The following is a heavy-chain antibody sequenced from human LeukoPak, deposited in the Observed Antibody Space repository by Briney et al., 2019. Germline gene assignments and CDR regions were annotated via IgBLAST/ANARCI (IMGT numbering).Heavy chain of an antibody. CDR2: ISSSGNTT. CDR3: ARGRKELLWFGELSSTYYYYMDV. V-gene: IGHV3-11*04. D-gene: IGHD3-10*01. Sequence: GGSLRLSCAASGFTFSDNYMSWIRQAPGKGLEWVSYISSSGNTTYNADSVKGRFTISRDNAKNSLYLQMNSLRAEDTAVYYCARGRKELLWFGELSSTYYYYMDVWGKGTTVTISS. CDR1: GFTFSDNY. J-gene: IGHJ6*03.